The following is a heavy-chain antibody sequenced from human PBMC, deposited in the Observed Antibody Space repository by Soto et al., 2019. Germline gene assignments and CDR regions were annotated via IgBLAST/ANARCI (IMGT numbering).Heavy chain of an antibody. CDR2: ISAENGNK. CDR1: GYTFSSYG. Sequence: GASVKVSCKASGYTFSSYGISWVRQAPGQGLEWMAWISAENGNKNYAKKFQDRVIVTTDTSTSTGYMELRSLRSDDTAVYYCARDKRSSRSYDAFYXWGQVTLFTVS. CDR3: ARDKRSSRSYDAFYX. J-gene: IGHJ3*02. V-gene: IGHV1-18*04. D-gene: IGHD6-13*01.